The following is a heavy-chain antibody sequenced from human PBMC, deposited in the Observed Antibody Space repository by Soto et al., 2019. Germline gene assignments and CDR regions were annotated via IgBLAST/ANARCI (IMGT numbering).Heavy chain of an antibody. Sequence: PSETLSLTCAVYGGSFSGYYWSWIRQPPGKGLEWIGEINHSGSTNYNPSLKSRVTISVDTSKNQFSLKLSSVTAADTAVYYCARGYRYSSGWLTRDYYYGMDVWGQGTTVTVSS. CDR2: INHSGST. CDR3: ARGYRYSSGWLTRDYYYGMDV. CDR1: GGSFSGYY. D-gene: IGHD6-19*01. V-gene: IGHV4-34*01. J-gene: IGHJ6*02.